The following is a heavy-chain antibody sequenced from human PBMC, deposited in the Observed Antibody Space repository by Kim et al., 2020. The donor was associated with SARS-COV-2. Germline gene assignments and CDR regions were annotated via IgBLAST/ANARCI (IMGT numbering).Heavy chain of an antibody. D-gene: IGHD4-17*01. CDR1: GDSVSSNSAA. J-gene: IGHJ6*02. Sequence: SQTLSLTCAISGDSVSSNSAAWNWIRQSPSRGLEWLGRTYYRSKWYNDYAVSVKSRITINPDTSKNQFSLQLNSVTPEDTAVYYCARGSTVTKHSYYYYGMDVWGQGTTVTVSS. CDR3: ARGSTVTKHSYYYYGMDV. CDR2: TYYRSKWYN. V-gene: IGHV6-1*01.